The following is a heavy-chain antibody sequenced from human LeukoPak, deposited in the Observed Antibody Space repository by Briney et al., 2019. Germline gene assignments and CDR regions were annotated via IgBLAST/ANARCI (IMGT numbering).Heavy chain of an antibody. V-gene: IGHV4-39*07. CDR3: ASVPGYYFDY. CDR2: IYYSGST. CDR1: GGSISSSSYY. J-gene: IGHJ4*02. Sequence: SETLSLTCTVSGGSISSSSYYWGWIRQPPGKGLEWIGSIYYSGSTYCNPSLKSRVTISVDTSKNQFSLKLSSVTAADTAVYYCASVPGYYFDYWGQGTLVTVSS.